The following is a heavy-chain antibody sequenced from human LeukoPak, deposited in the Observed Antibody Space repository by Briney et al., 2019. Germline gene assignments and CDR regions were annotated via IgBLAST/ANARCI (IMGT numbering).Heavy chain of an antibody. J-gene: IGHJ4*02. D-gene: IGHD3-9*01. Sequence: ASVKVSCKASGYTFTGYYIHWVRQAPGQGLEWMGWINPNSGGTNYAQRFQGRVTMTRDTSISTAYMELNRLTSDDTAVYSRARELDWLLSFEVRNWYFDYWGQGTLVTVSS. CDR2: INPNSGGT. CDR3: ARELDWLLSFEVRNWYFDY. V-gene: IGHV1-2*02. CDR1: GYTFTGYY.